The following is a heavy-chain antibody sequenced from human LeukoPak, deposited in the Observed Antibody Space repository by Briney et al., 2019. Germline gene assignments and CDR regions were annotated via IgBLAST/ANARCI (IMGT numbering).Heavy chain of an antibody. CDR2: IKQDGSEK. V-gene: IGHV3-7*01. CDR1: GFTFSSYW. CDR3: ASRFYYYDSSGYRY. D-gene: IGHD3-22*01. J-gene: IGHJ4*02. Sequence: PGGSLRLSCAASGFTFSSYWMSWVRQAPGKGLEWVANIKQDGSEKYYVDSVKGRFTISRDNAKNSLYLQMNSLRAEDTAVYYCASRFYYYDSSGYRYWGQGTLVTVSS.